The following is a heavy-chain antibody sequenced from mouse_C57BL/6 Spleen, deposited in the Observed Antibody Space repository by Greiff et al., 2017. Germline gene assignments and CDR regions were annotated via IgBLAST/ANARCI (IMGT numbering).Heavy chain of an antibody. CDR3: ARVDYPYYFDY. J-gene: IGHJ2*01. CDR1: GFTFSDYY. D-gene: IGHD2-4*01. Sequence: DVKLVESEGGLVQPGSSMKLSCTASGFTFSDYYMAWVRQVPEKGLEWVANINYDGSSTYYLDSLKSRFIISRDNAKNILYLQMSSLKSEDTATYYCARVDYPYYFDYWGQGTTLTVSS. V-gene: IGHV5-16*01. CDR2: INYDGSST.